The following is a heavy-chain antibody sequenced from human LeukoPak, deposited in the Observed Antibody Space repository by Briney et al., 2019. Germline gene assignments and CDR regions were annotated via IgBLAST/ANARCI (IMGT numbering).Heavy chain of an antibody. CDR3: ARRTYDFWSGYLPPAYYYYYMDV. J-gene: IGHJ6*03. CDR1: GGSFSGYY. V-gene: IGHV4-34*01. D-gene: IGHD3-3*01. Sequence: SETLSLTCAVYGGSFSGYYWSWIRQPPGKGLEWIGEINHSGSTNYNPSLKSRVTISVDTSKNQFSLKLSSATAADTAVYYCARRTYDFWSGYLPPAYYYYYMDVWGKGTTVTVSS. CDR2: INHSGST.